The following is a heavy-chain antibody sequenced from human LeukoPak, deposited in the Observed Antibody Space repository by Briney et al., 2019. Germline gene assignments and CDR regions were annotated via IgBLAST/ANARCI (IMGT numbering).Heavy chain of an antibody. J-gene: IGHJ4*02. D-gene: IGHD1-7*01. Sequence: GGSLRPSCAASGFTFDDYTMHWVRQAPGKSLEWVSLISWDGVTTYYAHSVKVRFTISRDSSKNSLFLQMNSLRTEDTALYYCARDKTGTGIDYWGQGTLVTVSS. CDR2: ISWDGVTT. CDR3: ARDKTGTGIDY. CDR1: GFTFDDYT. V-gene: IGHV3-43*01.